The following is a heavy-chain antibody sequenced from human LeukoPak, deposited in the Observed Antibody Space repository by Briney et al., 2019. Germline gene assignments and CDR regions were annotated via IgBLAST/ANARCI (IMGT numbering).Heavy chain of an antibody. J-gene: IGHJ3*02. V-gene: IGHV4-59*12. CDR2: IYYSGST. Sequence: SETLSLTCTVSGGSISSYYWSWIRQPPGKGLEWIGYIYYSGSTNYNPSLKSRVTISVDTSKNQFSLKLSSVTAADTAVYYCARAGAGDTVTTLDAFDIWGQGTMVTVSS. CDR3: ARAGAGDTVTTLDAFDI. D-gene: IGHD4-17*01. CDR1: GGSISSYY.